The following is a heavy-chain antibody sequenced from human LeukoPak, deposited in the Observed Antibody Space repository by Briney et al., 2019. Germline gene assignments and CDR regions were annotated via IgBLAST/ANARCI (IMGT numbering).Heavy chain of an antibody. CDR1: GGTFSSYA. J-gene: IGHJ4*02. CDR3: ARDLPPCYFDY. CDR2: IIPIFGTA. V-gene: IGHV1-69*06. Sequence: GASVKVSCKASGGTFSSYAISWVRQAPGQGLEWMGGIIPIFGTANYAQKFQGRVTITADKSTSTAYMDLSSLRSEDTAVYYCARDLPPCYFDYWGQGTLVTVSS.